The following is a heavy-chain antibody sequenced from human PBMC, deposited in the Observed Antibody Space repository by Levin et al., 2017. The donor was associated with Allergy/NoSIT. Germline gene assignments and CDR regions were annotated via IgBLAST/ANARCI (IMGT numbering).Heavy chain of an antibody. CDR1: GFSLSTTGMR. V-gene: IGHV2-70*04. CDR3: ARIFGGDGWFDY. D-gene: IGHD3-10*01. CDR2: IDWDDDK. Sequence: QTLSLTCTFSGFSLSTTGMRVSWIRQPPGKALEWLARIDWDDDKFYSTSLKTRLTISKDTSKNQVVLTMTNVDPVDTATYYCARIFGGDGWFDYWGQGTLVTVSS. J-gene: IGHJ4*02.